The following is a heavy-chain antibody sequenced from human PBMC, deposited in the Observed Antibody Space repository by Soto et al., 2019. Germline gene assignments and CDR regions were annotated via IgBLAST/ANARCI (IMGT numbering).Heavy chain of an antibody. CDR3: SRGGGVGVAGSAAFDM. CDR1: GYPVTAYY. Sequence: QLHLVQSGAVVKKPGASVTVSCSASGYPVTAYYMHWVRQAPGRGLEWMGGINPATGAAKYTPTFQGRVTMTRGTATRTVFMELSGLASADAAVFYCSRGGGVGVAGSAAFDMWGQGTLVTVSS. V-gene: IGHV1-2*02. J-gene: IGHJ3*02. CDR2: INPATGAA. D-gene: IGHD3-3*01.